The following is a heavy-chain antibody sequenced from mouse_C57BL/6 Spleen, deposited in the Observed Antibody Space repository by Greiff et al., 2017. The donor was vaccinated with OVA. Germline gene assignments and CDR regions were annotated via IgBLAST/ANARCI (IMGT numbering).Heavy chain of an antibody. CDR3: ARLYFPVGDVPNWYFDV. Sequence: VQLQQSGPELVKPGASVKMSCKASGYTFTDYNMHWVKQSHGKSLEWIGYINPNNGGTSYNQKFKGKATLTVNKYSRPAYMELRSLTSEDSAVYYCARLYFPVGDVPNWYFDVWGTGTTVTVSS. J-gene: IGHJ1*03. V-gene: IGHV1-22*01. CDR2: INPNNGGT. D-gene: IGHD2-1*01. CDR1: GYTFTDYN.